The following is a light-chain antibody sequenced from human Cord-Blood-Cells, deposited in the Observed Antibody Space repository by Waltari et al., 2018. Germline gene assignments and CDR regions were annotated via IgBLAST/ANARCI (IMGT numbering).Light chain of an antibody. CDR3: QQYNSYSRT. CDR2: KAS. V-gene: IGKV1-5*03. CDR1: QSISSW. J-gene: IGKJ1*01. Sequence: DIQMTQSPSTLSASVGDRVTITCRASQSISSWLAWYQQKPGKAPKLLIYKASSLESGVPSRFSGSGSGTEITLTISSLQPDDFATYYCQQYNSYSRTFGQEAKVEIK.